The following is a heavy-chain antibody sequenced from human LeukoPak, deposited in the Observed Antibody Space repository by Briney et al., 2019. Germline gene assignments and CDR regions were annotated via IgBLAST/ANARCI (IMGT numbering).Heavy chain of an antibody. J-gene: IGHJ4*02. CDR3: ARKYTSGWPN. V-gene: IGHV5-51*01. CDR1: GYSFTTYW. CDR2: IHPADPDT. D-gene: IGHD6-19*01. Sequence: GESPKISCKTSGYSFTTYWIGWVRQMPGKGLEWMGIIHPADPDTTYSPSFQGQVTISADKSISTAYLQWSSLKASDTAMYYCARKYTSGWPNWGQGTLVTVSS.